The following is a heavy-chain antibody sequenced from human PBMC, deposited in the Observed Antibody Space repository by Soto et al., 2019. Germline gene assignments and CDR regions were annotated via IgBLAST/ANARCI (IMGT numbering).Heavy chain of an antibody. CDR3: AKEDDYSSRYINYGLDD. V-gene: IGHV3-30*18. J-gene: IGHJ6*02. D-gene: IGHD4-4*01. CDR2: ISFDGTKK. CDR1: GFPFNIYA. Sequence: SLSLSCAASGFPFNIYALHLVRPAPSKGLEWVAVISFDGTKKYYTHSLKCRYTISRHNLKHTLYLPMNNLRFEDGRHFFCAKEDDYSSRYINYGLDDWGQGTTVTVSS.